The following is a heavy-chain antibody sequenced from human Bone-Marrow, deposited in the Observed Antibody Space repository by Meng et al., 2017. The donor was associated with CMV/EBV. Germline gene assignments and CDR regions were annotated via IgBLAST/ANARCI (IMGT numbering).Heavy chain of an antibody. D-gene: IGHD6-13*01. CDR1: GGSISRSSYY. J-gene: IGHJ6*02. V-gene: IGHV4-39*07. Sequence: SETLSLTCTVSGGSISRSSYYWGWIRQPPGKGLEWIGSIYYSGSTYYNPSLKSRVTVAVDTSKNQFSLKLSSVTAADTAVYYCARTLYSSSWSHELIYYYYGMDVWGQGTTVTVSS. CDR3: ARTLYSSSWSHELIYYYYGMDV. CDR2: IYYSGST.